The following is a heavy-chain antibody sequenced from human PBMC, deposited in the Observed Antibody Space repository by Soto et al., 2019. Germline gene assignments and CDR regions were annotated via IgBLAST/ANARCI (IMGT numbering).Heavy chain of an antibody. D-gene: IGHD3-10*02. J-gene: IGHJ2*01. Sequence: GSLRLSCAASGFTFSSYSMNWVRQAPGNGLEWVSYISSSSSTIYYADSVKGRFTISRDNAKNSLYLQMNSLRDEDTAVYYCARTTFGDWYFDLWGRGTLVTVSS. CDR3: ARTTFGDWYFDL. CDR2: ISSSSSTI. V-gene: IGHV3-48*02. CDR1: GFTFSSYS.